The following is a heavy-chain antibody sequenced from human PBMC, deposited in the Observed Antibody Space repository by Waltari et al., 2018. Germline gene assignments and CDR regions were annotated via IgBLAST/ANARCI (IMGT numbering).Heavy chain of an antibody. D-gene: IGHD6-19*01. CDR3: ASQSVAGRSRDY. J-gene: IGHJ4*02. Sequence: QLQLQESGPGLVKPSETLSLTCTVPGGSISRSTYYWGWIRQPPGKGLEWIGSIYYSGSTYYNPSLKSRVTISVDTSKNQFSLKLSSVTAADTAVYYCASQSVAGRSRDYWGQGTLVTVSS. V-gene: IGHV4-39*01. CDR1: GGSISRSTYY. CDR2: IYYSGST.